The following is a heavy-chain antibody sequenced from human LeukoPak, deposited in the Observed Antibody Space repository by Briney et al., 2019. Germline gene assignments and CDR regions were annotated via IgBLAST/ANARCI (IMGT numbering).Heavy chain of an antibody. J-gene: IGHJ6*03. D-gene: IGHD3-3*01. Sequence: GGSLRLSCAASGFTFSSYWMSWVRQAPGKGLEWVANIKQDGSEKYYVDSVKGRFTISRDNAKNSLYLQMNSLRAEDTAVYYCAREDYDFWSGYSVPPPYYYYYYMDVWRKGTTVTVSS. V-gene: IGHV3-7*01. CDR1: GFTFSSYW. CDR2: IKQDGSEK. CDR3: AREDYDFWSGYSVPPPYYYYYYMDV.